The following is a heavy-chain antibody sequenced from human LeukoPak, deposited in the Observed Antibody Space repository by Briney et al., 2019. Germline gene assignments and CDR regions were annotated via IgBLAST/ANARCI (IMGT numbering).Heavy chain of an antibody. CDR3: ARTRYSGSQIDY. CDR1: GYTFTGYH. V-gene: IGHV1-2*06. CDR2: INPNSGGT. D-gene: IGHD1-26*01. J-gene: IGHJ4*02. Sequence: ASVKVSCKASGYTFTGYHMHWVRQAPGQGLEWMGRINPNSGGTNYAQKFQGRVTMTRDTSISTAYMELSRLRSDDTAVYYCARTRYSGSQIDYWGRGTLVTVSS.